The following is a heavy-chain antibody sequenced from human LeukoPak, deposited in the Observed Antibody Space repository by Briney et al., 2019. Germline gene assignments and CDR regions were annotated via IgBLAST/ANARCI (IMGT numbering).Heavy chain of an antibody. CDR3: ARVGSWYYFDY. Sequence: SETLSLTCTVSGGSFSSYYWTWIRQPPGKGLEWIAYIDYSGNTNYSPSLKSRVTISVDTSRNQFSLKLSSVTAADTAVYYCARVGSWYYFDYWGQGTPVTVSS. J-gene: IGHJ4*02. CDR2: IDYSGNT. D-gene: IGHD6-19*01. V-gene: IGHV4-59*01. CDR1: GGSFSSYY.